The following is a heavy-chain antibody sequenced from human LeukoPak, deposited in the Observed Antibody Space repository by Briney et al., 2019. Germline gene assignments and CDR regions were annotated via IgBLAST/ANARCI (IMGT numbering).Heavy chain of an antibody. CDR3: ARSYFDFWSGLYGY. V-gene: IGHV3-7*01. Sequence: GGSLRLSCAASGFTFSNAWMSWVRQAPGKGLEWVANIKQDGSEKYYVDSVKGRFTISRDNAKNSLYLQMNSLRAEDTAVYYSARSYFDFWSGLYGYWGQGTLVTVSS. CDR1: GFTFSNAW. D-gene: IGHD3-3*01. J-gene: IGHJ4*02. CDR2: IKQDGSEK.